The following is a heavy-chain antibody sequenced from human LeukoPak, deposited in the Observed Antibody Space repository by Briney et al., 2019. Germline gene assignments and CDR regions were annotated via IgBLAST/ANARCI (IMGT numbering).Heavy chain of an antibody. CDR3: ARVLLRAGRGYSYGLD. D-gene: IGHD5-18*01. V-gene: IGHV1-2*02. CDR2: INPNSGGT. CDR1: GYTFTSYY. Sequence: GASVKVSCKASGYTFTSYYMHWVRQAPGQGLEWMGWINPNSGGTNYAQKFQGRVTMTRDTSISTAYMELRSLRSDDTAVYYCARVLLRAGRGYSYGLDWGQGTLVTVSS. J-gene: IGHJ4*02.